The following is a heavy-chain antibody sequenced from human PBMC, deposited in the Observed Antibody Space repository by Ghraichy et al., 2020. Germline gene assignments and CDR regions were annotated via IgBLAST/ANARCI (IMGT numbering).Heavy chain of an antibody. Sequence: LSLTCAASGFTFSSYAMSWVRQAPGKGLEWVSAISGSGGSTYYADSVKGRFTISRDNSKNTLYLQMNSLRAEDTAVYYCAKDPRELLPTHFDYWGQGTLVTVSS. J-gene: IGHJ4*02. V-gene: IGHV3-23*01. CDR2: ISGSGGST. CDR3: AKDPRELLPTHFDY. CDR1: GFTFSSYA. D-gene: IGHD1-7*01.